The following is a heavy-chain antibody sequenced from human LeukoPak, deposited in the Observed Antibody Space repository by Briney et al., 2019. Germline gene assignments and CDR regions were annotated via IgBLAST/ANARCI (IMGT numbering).Heavy chain of an antibody. J-gene: IGHJ4*02. CDR3: ARGGYSYGYFDY. CDR2: IYYSGST. D-gene: IGHD5-18*01. V-gene: IGHV4-59*08. Sequence: SETLSLTCTVSGGSLRSYYWSWIRQPPGKGLEWIGYIYYSGSTNYNPSLKSRVTISLDTSKNQFSLKLSSVTAADTALYYCARGGYSYGYFDYWGQGTLVTVSS. CDR1: GGSLRSYY.